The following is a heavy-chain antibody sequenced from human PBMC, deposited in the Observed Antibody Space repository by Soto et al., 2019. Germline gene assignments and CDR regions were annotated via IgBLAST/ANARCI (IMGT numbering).Heavy chain of an antibody. CDR1: GGSISSGDYS. J-gene: IGHJ4*02. CDR2: IYHSGST. D-gene: IGHD2-2*01. Sequence: SETLSLTCAVSGGSISSGDYSWSWIRQPPGKGLEWIGYIYHSGSTYYNPSLKSRVTISVDRSKNQFSLKLSSVTAADTAVYYCARAVGSTSCFDYWGQGTLVTVSS. V-gene: IGHV4-30-2*01. CDR3: ARAVGSTSCFDY.